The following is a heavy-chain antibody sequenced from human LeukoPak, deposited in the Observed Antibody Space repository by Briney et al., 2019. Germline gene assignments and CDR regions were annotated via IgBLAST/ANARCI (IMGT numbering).Heavy chain of an antibody. V-gene: IGHV4-39*02. D-gene: IGHD2-8*01. CDR1: GGSISSSSYY. CDR3: SRENGAFSPFGY. J-gene: IGHJ4*02. CDR2: IHYSGST. Sequence: SETLSLTCSVSGGSISSSSYYWGWIRQPPGKGLECIGSIHYSGSTYYNPSLKSRVTISVDKSKNHLSLNLTSVTAADTAVYYCSRENGAFSPFGYWGQGTLVTVPS.